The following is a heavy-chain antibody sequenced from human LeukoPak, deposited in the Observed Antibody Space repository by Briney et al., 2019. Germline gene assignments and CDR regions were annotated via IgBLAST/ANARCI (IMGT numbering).Heavy chain of an antibody. J-gene: IGHJ4*02. CDR2: ISGYNGDT. V-gene: IGHV1-18*01. CDR3: ARVHPLSSGSYYDY. CDR1: GYTFTVYY. Sequence: ASVKVSCKASGYTFTVYYMHWVRQAPGQGLEWMGWISGYNGDTNYPQKLQGRVTMTTDTSTSTAYMELRSLRSDDTAVYYCARVHPLSSGSYYDYWGQGTLVTVSS. D-gene: IGHD1-26*01.